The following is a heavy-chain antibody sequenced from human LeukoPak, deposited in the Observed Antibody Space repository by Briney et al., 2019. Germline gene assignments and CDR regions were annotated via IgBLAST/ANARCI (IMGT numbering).Heavy chain of an antibody. J-gene: IGHJ4*02. CDR3: ARGGYTNPPNY. CDR2: IYHSGST. Sequence: SGTLSLTCTVSGYSISSGYYWGWIRQPPGKGLEWIGSIYHSGSTYYNPSLKSRVTISVDTSKNQFSLKLSSVTAADTAVYYCARGGYTNPPNYWGQGTLVTVSS. D-gene: IGHD4-11*01. V-gene: IGHV4-38-2*02. CDR1: GYSISSGYY.